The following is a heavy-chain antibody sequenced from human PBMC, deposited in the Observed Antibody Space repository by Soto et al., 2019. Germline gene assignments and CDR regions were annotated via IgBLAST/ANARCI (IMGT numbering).Heavy chain of an antibody. D-gene: IGHD6-13*01. CDR2: IYYSGST. J-gene: IGHJ6*02. Sequence: QVQLQESGPGLVKPLQTLSLTCTVSGGSISSGDYYWSWIRQHPGKGLEWIGYIYYSGSTYYNPSLRSRLTISVDTSKNQFSLKLSSVTAADTAVYYCARVRQQLGGMDVWGQGTTVTVSS. V-gene: IGHV4-31*03. CDR3: ARVRQQLGGMDV. CDR1: GGSISSGDYY.